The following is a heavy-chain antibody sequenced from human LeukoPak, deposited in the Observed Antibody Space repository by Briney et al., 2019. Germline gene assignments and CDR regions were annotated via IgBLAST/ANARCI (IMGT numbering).Heavy chain of an antibody. D-gene: IGHD2-2*01. V-gene: IGHV3-23*01. J-gene: IGHJ5*02. CDR3: ARGYCTSTNCNNWFDP. Sequence: GGSLRLSCAASGFTFSSYGMNWVRQAPGKGLEWVSGISGDAGRTYYADSVKGRFTIYRDNSRNVLYLQMNSLRADDAAIYYCARGYCTSTNCNNWFDPWGQGALVTVSS. CDR1: GFTFSSYG. CDR2: ISGDAGRT.